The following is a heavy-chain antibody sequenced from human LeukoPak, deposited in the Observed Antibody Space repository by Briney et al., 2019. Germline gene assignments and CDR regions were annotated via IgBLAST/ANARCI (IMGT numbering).Heavy chain of an antibody. Sequence: PGGSLRLSCAASGFIFNHHAMHWVRQAPGKGLEWVAVIWSDKSNKFYADSVRGRFTISRDDSRKTVYLQMERMTAEDTAIYYCAKDAQRGFDYSNSLEYWGQGALVTAAS. D-gene: IGHD4-11*01. CDR3: AKDAQRGFDYSNSLEY. CDR2: IWSDKSNK. CDR1: GFIFNHHA. J-gene: IGHJ4*02. V-gene: IGHV3-33*06.